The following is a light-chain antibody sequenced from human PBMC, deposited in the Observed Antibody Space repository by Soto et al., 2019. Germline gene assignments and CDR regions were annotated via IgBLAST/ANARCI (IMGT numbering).Light chain of an antibody. V-gene: IGKV2-28*01. Sequence: DIVITPSPLSLPVTPGDPASISCRSSQNLLHSNGYIYLDWYLQKPGQSPHLLIYLGSNRASGVPDRFSGSGSGTDFTLQISRVEAEDVGIYYCMQTLQTPTFGQGTKADI. J-gene: IGKJ1*01. CDR2: LGS. CDR1: QNLLHSNGYIY. CDR3: MQTLQTPT.